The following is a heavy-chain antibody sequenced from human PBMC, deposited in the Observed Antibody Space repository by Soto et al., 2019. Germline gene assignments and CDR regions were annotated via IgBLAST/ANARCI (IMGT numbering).Heavy chain of an antibody. CDR2: INHSGST. Sequence: LSLTCAVYGGSFSGYYWSWIRQPPGKGLEWIGEINHSGSTNYNPSLKSRVTISVDTSKNQFSLKLSSVTAADTAVYYCARPGIAARRDYYYYGMDVWGQGTTVTVSS. V-gene: IGHV4-34*01. J-gene: IGHJ6*02. CDR1: GGSFSGYY. D-gene: IGHD6-6*01. CDR3: ARPGIAARRDYYYYGMDV.